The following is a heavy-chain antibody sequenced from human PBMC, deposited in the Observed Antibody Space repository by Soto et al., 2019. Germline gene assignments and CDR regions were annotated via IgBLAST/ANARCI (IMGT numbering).Heavy chain of an antibody. CDR3: ARGPIAANNWFDP. Sequence: PSETLSLTCAVYGGSFSGYYWSWTRQPPGKGLEWIGEINHSGSTNYNPSLKSRVTISVDTSKNQFSLKLSSVTAADTAVYYCARGPIAANNWFDPWGQGTLVTVSS. CDR2: INHSGST. CDR1: GGSFSGYY. D-gene: IGHD6-25*01. V-gene: IGHV4-34*01. J-gene: IGHJ5*02.